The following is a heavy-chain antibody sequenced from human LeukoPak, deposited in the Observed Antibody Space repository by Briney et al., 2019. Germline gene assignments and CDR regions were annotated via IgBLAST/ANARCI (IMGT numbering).Heavy chain of an antibody. J-gene: IGHJ6*02. Sequence: SETLSLTCTVSGGSISSSSYYWGWIRQPPGKGLEWIGSIYYSGTTYYNPSLKSRATMSIDTSKNQFSLKLSSVTAADTAVYYCARHRTWNYYYGMDVWGQGTTVTVSS. CDR1: GGSISSSSYY. CDR2: IYYSGTT. CDR3: ARHRTWNYYYGMDV. V-gene: IGHV4-39*01.